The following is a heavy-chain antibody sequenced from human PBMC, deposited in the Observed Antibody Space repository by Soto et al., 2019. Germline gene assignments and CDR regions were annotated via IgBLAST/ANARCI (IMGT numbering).Heavy chain of an antibody. CDR2: ISSSSSYT. D-gene: IGHD3-22*01. CDR3: ARGKSGGYYNDY. V-gene: IGHV3-11*06. J-gene: IGHJ4*02. Sequence: GGSLRLSCAASGFTFSDYYMSWIRQAPGKGLEWVSYISSSSSYTNYADSVKGRFTISRDNAKNSLYLQMNSLRAEDTVVYYCARGKSGGYYNDYWGQGTLVTVSS. CDR1: GFTFSDYY.